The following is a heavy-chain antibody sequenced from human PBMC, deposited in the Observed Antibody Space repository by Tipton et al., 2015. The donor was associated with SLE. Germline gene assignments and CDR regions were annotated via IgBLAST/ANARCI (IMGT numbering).Heavy chain of an antibody. Sequence: TLSLTCTVSGGSISSYYWSWIRQPPGKGLEWIGYIYYSGSTYYNPSLKSRVTISVDTSKNQFSLKLSSVTAADTAVYYCARTLIDSSGYYYGDAFDIWGQGTMVTVSS. CDR2: IYYSGST. D-gene: IGHD3-22*01. J-gene: IGHJ3*02. CDR3: ARTLIDSSGYYYGDAFDI. CDR1: GGSISSYY. V-gene: IGHV4-59*04.